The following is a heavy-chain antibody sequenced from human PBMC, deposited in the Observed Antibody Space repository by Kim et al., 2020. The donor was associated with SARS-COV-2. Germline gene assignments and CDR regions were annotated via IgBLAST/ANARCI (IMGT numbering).Heavy chain of an antibody. J-gene: IGHJ4*02. CDR2: ISFNGGSI. Sequence: GGSLRLSCSASGFTFSNYNMHWVRQAPGKGLEHVSAISFNGGSIFYADSVKGRFTISRDTSKNTLYLQMSSLRAEDTAVYYCVRGGSGQIYRGQGTLVT. CDR3: VRGGSGQIY. CDR1: GFTFSNYN. D-gene: IGHD6-19*01. V-gene: IGHV3-64D*09.